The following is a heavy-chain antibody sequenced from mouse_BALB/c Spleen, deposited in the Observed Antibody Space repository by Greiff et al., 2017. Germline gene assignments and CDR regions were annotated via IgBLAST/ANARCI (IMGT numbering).Heavy chain of an antibody. CDR1: GYAFSSYW. J-gene: IGHJ3*01. CDR2: IYPGDGDT. Sequence: VQLQQSGAELVRPGSSVKISCKASGYAFSSYWMNWVKQRPGQGLEWIGQIYPGDGDTNYNGKFKGKATLTADKSSSTAYMQLSSLTSEDSAVYFCARAYYDYDEDAYWGQGTLVTVSA. D-gene: IGHD2-4*01. CDR3: ARAYYDYDEDAY. V-gene: IGHV1-80*01.